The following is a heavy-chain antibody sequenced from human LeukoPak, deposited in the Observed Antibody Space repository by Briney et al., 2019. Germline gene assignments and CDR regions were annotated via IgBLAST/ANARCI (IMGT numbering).Heavy chain of an antibody. CDR2: FDPEDGET. J-gene: IGHJ4*02. Sequence: VSVKVSCKVSGYTLTELSMHWVRQAPGKGLEWMGGFDPEDGETIYAQKFQGRVTMTEDTSTDTAYMELSSLRSEDTAVYYCAGRYSYGYRPGFDYWGQGALVTVSS. CDR3: AGRYSYGYRPGFDY. D-gene: IGHD5-18*01. CDR1: GYTLTELS. V-gene: IGHV1-24*01.